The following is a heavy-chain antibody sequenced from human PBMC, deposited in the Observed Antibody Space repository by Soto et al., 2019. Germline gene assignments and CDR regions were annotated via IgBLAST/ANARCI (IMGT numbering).Heavy chain of an antibody. J-gene: IGHJ6*02. CDR1: GGSISSYY. CDR3: ARDQGYDFWSGYYPHYGMDV. Sequence: ETLSLTCTVSGGSISSYYWSWIRQPPGKGLEWIGYIYYSGSTNYNPSLKSRVTISVDTYKNQFSLKLSSVTAADTAVYYCARDQGYDFWSGYYPHYGMDVWGQGTPVTVSS. V-gene: IGHV4-59*01. D-gene: IGHD3-3*01. CDR2: IYYSGST.